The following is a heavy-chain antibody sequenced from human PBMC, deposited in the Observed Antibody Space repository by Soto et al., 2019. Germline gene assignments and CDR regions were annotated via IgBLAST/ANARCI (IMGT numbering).Heavy chain of an antibody. D-gene: IGHD6-13*01. J-gene: IGHJ3*02. CDR3: AEDSQQQHGPDLNDFDI. CDR2: ISGSGGST. V-gene: IGHV3-23*01. CDR1: GFTFRSYA. Sequence: GGSLTLPCAASGFTFRSYAMSWVRQAPGKGLEWVAAISGSGGSTYYGDSVKGRSTISRENSKNTPYMQMNSLRAEDTAVYYCAEDSQQQHGPDLNDFDIWGQGTTVTVSS.